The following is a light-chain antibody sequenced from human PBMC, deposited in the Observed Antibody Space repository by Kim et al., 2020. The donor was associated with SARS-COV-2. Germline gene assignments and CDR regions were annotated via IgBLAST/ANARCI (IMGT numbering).Light chain of an antibody. Sequence: DIQMAQSPSSLSASVGDRVTITCRASQDISNYLAWFQLKPGTAPKFLIYAASALQPGVPSRFRGSGSGTDFTLTVSSLQPEDVATYYCQKCDSAPWTFGQGTKVDIK. J-gene: IGKJ1*01. CDR1: QDISNY. CDR2: AAS. CDR3: QKCDSAPWT. V-gene: IGKV1-27*01.